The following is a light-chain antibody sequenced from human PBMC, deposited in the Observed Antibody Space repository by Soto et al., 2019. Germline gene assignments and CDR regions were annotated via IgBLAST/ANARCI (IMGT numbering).Light chain of an antibody. V-gene: IGKV1-5*01. CDR2: DAS. CDR3: QEYYSSSRFA. CDR1: QSISYW. Sequence: DIQMTQSPSTLSSSVGDRDTITCRASQSISYWLAWYQQKPGKAPNLLIYDASSLENGVPSRFSGSGSWTEFTLTISSLQPDDFATYDCQEYYSSSRFAFVGGTKVEIK. J-gene: IGKJ4*01.